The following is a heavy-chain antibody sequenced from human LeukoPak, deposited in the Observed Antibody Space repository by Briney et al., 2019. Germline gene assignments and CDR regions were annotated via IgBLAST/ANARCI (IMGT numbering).Heavy chain of an antibody. V-gene: IGHV1-46*01. CDR3: ARDPGIAAAGDRGGHWYFDL. CDR2: INPSGGST. Sequence: ASVKVSCKASGYTFTSYYMHWVRQAPGQGLEWMGIINPSGGSTSYAQKFQGRVTMTRDTSTSTVYMELSSLRSEDTAVYYCARDPGIAAAGDRGGHWYFDLWGRGTLVTVSS. CDR1: GYTFTSYY. D-gene: IGHD6-13*01. J-gene: IGHJ2*01.